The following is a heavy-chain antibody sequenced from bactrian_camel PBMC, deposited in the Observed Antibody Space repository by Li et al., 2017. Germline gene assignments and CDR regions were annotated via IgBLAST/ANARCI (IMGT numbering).Heavy chain of an antibody. D-gene: IGHD3*01. J-gene: IGHJ7*01. CDR1: GYTGATYF. Sequence: HVQLVESGGGSVQAGGSLRLSCAVSGYTGATYFIGWLRQAPGKQREGVVSIDRDGRATYADSVKGRFTISMDDLKPDDTATYYCAAYYGGTGDCMVIGGILSPTHNRMQYWGKGTQVTVS. CDR2: IDRDGRA. V-gene: IGHV3S53*01.